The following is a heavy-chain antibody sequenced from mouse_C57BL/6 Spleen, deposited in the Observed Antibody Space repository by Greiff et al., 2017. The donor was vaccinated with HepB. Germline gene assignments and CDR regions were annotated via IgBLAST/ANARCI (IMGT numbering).Heavy chain of an antibody. CDR1: GFTFSSYT. CDR2: ISGGGGNT. Sequence: EVKLMESGGGLVKPGGSLKLSCAASGFTFSSYTMSWVRQTPEKRLEWVATISGGGGNTYYPDSVKGRFTISRDNAKNTLYLQMSSLRSEDTALYYCARQDYGSRWDYWGQGTSVTVSS. CDR3: ARQDYGSRWDY. J-gene: IGHJ4*01. D-gene: IGHD1-1*01. V-gene: IGHV5-9*01.